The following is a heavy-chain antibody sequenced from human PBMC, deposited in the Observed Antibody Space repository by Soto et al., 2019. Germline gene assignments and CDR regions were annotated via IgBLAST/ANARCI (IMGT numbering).Heavy chain of an antibody. D-gene: IGHD4-17*01. V-gene: IGHV4-30-4*01. CDR2: IYYSGST. CDR1: CGSISSCDYY. CDR3: ARALYGDYGERWFDP. Sequence: SETLSLTCTVSCGSISSCDYYWSWIRQPPGKGLEWIGYIYYSGSTYYNPSLKSRVTISVDTSKNQFSLKLSSVTAADTAVYYCARALYGDYGERWFDPWGQGTLVTVSS. J-gene: IGHJ5*02.